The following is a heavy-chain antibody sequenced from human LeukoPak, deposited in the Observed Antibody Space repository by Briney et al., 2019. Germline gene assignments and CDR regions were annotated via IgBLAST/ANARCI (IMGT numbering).Heavy chain of an antibody. D-gene: IGHD1-26*01. CDR3: ARENRRYSGNQPEDY. J-gene: IGHJ4*02. CDR1: GFTFSSYG. CDR2: IWYDGSNK. Sequence: GGSLRLSCAASGFTFSSYGMHWVRQAPGKGLEWVAVIWYDGSNKYYADSVKGRFTISRDNSKNTLYLQMNSLRAEDTAVYYCARENRRYSGNQPEDYWGQGTLVTVSS. V-gene: IGHV3-33*01.